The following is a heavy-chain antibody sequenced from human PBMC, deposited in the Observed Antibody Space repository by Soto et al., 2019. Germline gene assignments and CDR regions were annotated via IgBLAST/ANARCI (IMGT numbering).Heavy chain of an antibody. CDR3: ARGDYYDSSGYGGRYYFDY. J-gene: IGHJ4*02. D-gene: IGHD3-22*01. Sequence: ASVKVSCKASGYTFTGYYMHWVRQAPGQGLEWMGWINPNSGGTNYAQKFQGWVTMTRDTSISTAYMELSRLRSDDTAVYYCARGDYYDSSGYGGRYYFDYWGQGTLVTVSS. CDR2: INPNSGGT. CDR1: GYTFTGYY. V-gene: IGHV1-2*04.